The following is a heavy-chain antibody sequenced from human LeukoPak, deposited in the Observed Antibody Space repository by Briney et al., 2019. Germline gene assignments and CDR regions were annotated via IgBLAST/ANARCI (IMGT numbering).Heavy chain of an antibody. CDR3: ARDEYNYGYVSYFDY. Sequence: PGGSLRLSCAASGFTFSGSWMHWVRQAPGKGLVWVSRINSDGSSTSYADSVKGRFTISRDNAKNSLYLQMNSLRAEDTAVYYCARDEYNYGYVSYFDYWGQGTLVTVSS. CDR2: INSDGSST. V-gene: IGHV3-74*01. D-gene: IGHD5-18*01. J-gene: IGHJ4*02. CDR1: GFTFSGSW.